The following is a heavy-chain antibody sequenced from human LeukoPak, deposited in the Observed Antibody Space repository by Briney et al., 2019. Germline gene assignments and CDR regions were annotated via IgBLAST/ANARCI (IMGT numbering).Heavy chain of an antibody. D-gene: IGHD6-13*01. CDR2: IYTSGST. Sequence: PSETLSLTCTVSGGSISSYYWGWIRQPAGKGLEWIGRIYTSGSTNYNPSLKSRVTMSVDTSKNQFSLKLSSVTAADTAVYYCARDSSSWSINWFDPWGQGTLVTVSS. CDR3: ARDSSSWSINWFDP. J-gene: IGHJ5*02. CDR1: GGSISSYY. V-gene: IGHV4-4*07.